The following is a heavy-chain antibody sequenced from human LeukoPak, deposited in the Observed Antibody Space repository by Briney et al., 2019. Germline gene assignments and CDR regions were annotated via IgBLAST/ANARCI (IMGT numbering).Heavy chain of an antibody. CDR3: TRTFCSGGTCPKTFDI. J-gene: IGHJ3*02. CDR1: GDSVSSNSAA. CDR2: TYYRSKWYN. D-gene: IGHD2-15*01. V-gene: IGHV6-1*01. Sequence: SQTLSLTCAISGDSVSSNSAAWNWIRQSPSRGLEWLGRTYYRSKWYNDYAVSVKSRITINPDTSKNQFSLQLNSVTPEDTAVYYCTRTFCSGGTCPKTFDIWAQGTMVTVSS.